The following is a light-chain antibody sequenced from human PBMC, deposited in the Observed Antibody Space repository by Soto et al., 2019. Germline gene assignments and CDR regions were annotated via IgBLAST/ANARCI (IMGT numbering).Light chain of an antibody. Sequence: SYELTQPPSVSVSSGQTASITCSGEKLGDKYACWYQQKPGQSPVLAIYHYTKRHSGIPERFSGSNSGNTATLTISGTQAMDEADYYCQACDSSTDVVFGGGTKLTVL. V-gene: IGLV3-1*01. CDR2: HYT. CDR1: KLGDKY. CDR3: QACDSSTDVV. J-gene: IGLJ2*01.